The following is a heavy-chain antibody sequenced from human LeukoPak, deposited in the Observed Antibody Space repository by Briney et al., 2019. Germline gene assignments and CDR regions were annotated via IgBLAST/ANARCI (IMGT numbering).Heavy chain of an antibody. CDR3: AISGLGFGEFRGLDY. CDR2: IFSSGPT. Sequence: GGSLRLSCAASGFNVSNNYMNWVRQAPGKGLEWVSVIFSSGPTYYADSVKGRFTISRDTSKNALYLQMNSLRAEDTAVYYCAISGLGFGEFRGLDYWGQGILVTVSS. J-gene: IGHJ4*02. V-gene: IGHV3-53*01. CDR1: GFNVSNNY. D-gene: IGHD3-10*01.